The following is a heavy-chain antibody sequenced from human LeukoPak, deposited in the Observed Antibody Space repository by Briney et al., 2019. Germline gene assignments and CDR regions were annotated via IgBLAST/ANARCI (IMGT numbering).Heavy chain of an antibody. V-gene: IGHV1-69*04. CDR3: ARGHCSGGSCSTNYGMDV. J-gene: IGHJ6*02. D-gene: IGHD2-15*01. CDR1: GGTFSSYA. CDR2: IIPILGIA. Sequence: SVKVSCKASGGTFSSYAISWVRQAPGQGLEWMGRIIPILGIANYAQKFQGRVTITADKSTSTAYMELSSLRSEDTAVYYCARGHCSGGSCSTNYGMDVWGQGTTVTVSS.